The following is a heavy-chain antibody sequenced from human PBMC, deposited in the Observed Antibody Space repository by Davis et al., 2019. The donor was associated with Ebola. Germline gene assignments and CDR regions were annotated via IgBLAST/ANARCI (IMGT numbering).Heavy chain of an antibody. Sequence: MPSDTLSLTCTVSGGSISSSSYYWGWIRQPPGKGLEWIGSIYSSGSTYYNPSLKSRVTISVDTSKNQFSLKLSSVTAADTAIYYCARLASHIVATMDYFDYWGQGTLVTVSS. CDR1: GGSISSSSYY. J-gene: IGHJ4*02. CDR3: ARLASHIVATMDYFDY. V-gene: IGHV4-39*01. CDR2: IYSSGST. D-gene: IGHD5-12*01.